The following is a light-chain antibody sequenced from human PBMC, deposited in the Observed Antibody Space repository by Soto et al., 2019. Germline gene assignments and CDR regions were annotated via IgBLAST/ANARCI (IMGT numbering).Light chain of an antibody. CDR3: QQYGYSPWT. V-gene: IGKV3-20*01. CDR2: ITS. J-gene: IGKJ1*01. CDR1: QYVRSNY. Sequence: EIVLTQSPGTLSLSPGERATLSCRASQYVRSNYLAWYQQKPGQTPRLLIYITSSRAPGIPERFSGSGSGTDFTLTISRLEPEDFAVYFCQQYGYSPWTFGQGTKVEIK.